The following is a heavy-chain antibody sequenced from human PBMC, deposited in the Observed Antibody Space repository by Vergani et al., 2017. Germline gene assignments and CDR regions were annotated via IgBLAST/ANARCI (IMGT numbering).Heavy chain of an antibody. CDR2: ISTYNGNT. V-gene: IGHV1-18*01. D-gene: IGHD6-6*01. CDR3: ARGNQQVQARQGHGAFDI. J-gene: IGHJ3*02. CDR1: GYTFTSYG. Sequence: QVQLVQSGAEVKKPGASVKVSCKASGYTFTSYGITWVRQAPGRGLEWMGWISTYNGNTNYAQKLQGRVTMTTDTSTSTAYMELRSLRSDDTAVYYCARGNQQVQARQGHGAFDIWGQGTMVTVSS.